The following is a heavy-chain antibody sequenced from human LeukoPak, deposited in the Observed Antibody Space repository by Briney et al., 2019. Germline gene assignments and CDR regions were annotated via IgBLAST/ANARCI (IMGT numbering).Heavy chain of an antibody. CDR3: AREGDYDSSGYGFDY. D-gene: IGHD3-22*01. Sequence: PGGSLRLSCAASGFTFSSYEMNWVRQAPGKGLEWVSYISSSGSTIYYADSVKGRFTISGDNAKNSLYLQMNSLRAEDTAVYYCAREGDYDSSGYGFDYWGQGTLVTVSS. CDR1: GFTFSSYE. CDR2: ISSSGSTI. J-gene: IGHJ4*02. V-gene: IGHV3-48*03.